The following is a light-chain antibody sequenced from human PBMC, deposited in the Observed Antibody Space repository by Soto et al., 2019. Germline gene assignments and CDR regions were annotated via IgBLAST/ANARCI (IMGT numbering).Light chain of an antibody. CDR3: QQYNSYPHT. CDR1: QSISSG. CDR2: KAS. V-gene: IGKV1-5*03. Sequence: DIQMTQSPSTLSASVGDRVTITCRASQSISSGLAWYQQKPGKAPKLLIYKASSLESGVRSRFSGSGSGTEFTLTISSLQPDDFATYYCQQYNSYPHTFGQGTKLEIK. J-gene: IGKJ2*01.